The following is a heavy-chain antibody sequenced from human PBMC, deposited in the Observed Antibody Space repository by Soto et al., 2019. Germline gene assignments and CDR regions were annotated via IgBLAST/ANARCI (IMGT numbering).Heavy chain of an antibody. Sequence: QVQLVQSGAEVKKPGSSVKVSCKASGGTFSSYAISWVRQAPGQGLEWLGGIIPIFGTANYAQKFQGRVTMTADESTSTAYMELSGLRSEDTAVYYGATPAGSYSYYSYSGMVFGGQGTTVTVSS. CDR3: ATPAGSYSYYSYSGMVF. CDR1: GGTFSSYA. V-gene: IGHV1-69*01. J-gene: IGHJ6*02. D-gene: IGHD1-26*01. CDR2: IIPIFGTA.